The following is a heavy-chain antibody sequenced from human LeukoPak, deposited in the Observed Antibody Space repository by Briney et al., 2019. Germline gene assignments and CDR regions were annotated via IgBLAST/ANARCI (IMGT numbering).Heavy chain of an antibody. D-gene: IGHD3-3*01. CDR1: GFTFSACA. Sequence: GRSLRLSCAASGFTFSACAMHWVRQAPGKGPEWVAVISYDGNNKYYADSVKGRFTISRDNSKNTLYLQMNSLRVEDTAMYYCASGGFYDFWSGYYTPFDYWGQGTLVTVSS. J-gene: IGHJ4*02. CDR2: ISYDGNNK. CDR3: ASGGFYDFWSGYYTPFDY. V-gene: IGHV3-30*01.